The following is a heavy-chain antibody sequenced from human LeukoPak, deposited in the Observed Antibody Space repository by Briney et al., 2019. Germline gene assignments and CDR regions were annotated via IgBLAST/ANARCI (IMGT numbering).Heavy chain of an antibody. CDR2: ISGSGATT. V-gene: IGHV3-23*01. CDR3: ASLFGASPDY. J-gene: IGHJ4*02. D-gene: IGHD2-2*01. Sequence: GGSLRLSCAASGFTFSSSAMSWVRQAPGEGLEWVSAISGSGATTYYADSVRGRFTISRDNAKNSLYLQMNSLRAEDTAVYYCASLFGASPDYWGQGTLVTVSS. CDR1: GFTFSSSA.